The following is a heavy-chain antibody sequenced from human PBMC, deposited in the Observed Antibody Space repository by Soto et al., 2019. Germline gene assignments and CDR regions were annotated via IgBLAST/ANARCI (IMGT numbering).Heavy chain of an antibody. CDR2: ISSSSTNT. Sequence: EVQLVESGGGLVQPGGSLRLSCAGSGFVFSNYSMNWVRQAPGMGLQWGSYISSSSTNTYYAASVRGRFTISRDNAKNSLYLRMNSLKDEDTAVYYCTRGTKGGSPPLWGQGTLVTVSS. CDR3: TRGTKGGSPPL. V-gene: IGHV3-48*02. CDR1: GFVFSNYS. J-gene: IGHJ4*02. D-gene: IGHD1-7*01.